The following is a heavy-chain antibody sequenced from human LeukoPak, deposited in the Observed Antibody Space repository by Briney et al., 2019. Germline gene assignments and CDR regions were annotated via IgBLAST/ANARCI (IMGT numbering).Heavy chain of an antibody. CDR2: ISYDGRNI. V-gene: IGHV3-30-3*02. D-gene: IGHD3-3*01. Sequence: GGSLRLSCAASGFTFSSYAMHWVRQAPGKGLEWVAVISYDGRNINNADSVKGRFTISRDNSKNTLYLQMNSLRAEDTAVYYCAKRSGGPSPFDYWGQGALVTVSS. J-gene: IGHJ4*02. CDR1: GFTFSSYA. CDR3: AKRSGGPSPFDY.